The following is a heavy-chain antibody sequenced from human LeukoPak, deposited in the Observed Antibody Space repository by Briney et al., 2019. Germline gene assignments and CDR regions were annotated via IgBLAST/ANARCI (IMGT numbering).Heavy chain of an antibody. CDR2: INPNSGGT. V-gene: IGHV1-2*02. J-gene: IGHJ4*02. CDR3: AREIQLWLYIDY. CDR1: GYTFTGYY. D-gene: IGHD5-18*01. Sequence: ASVKVSCKASGYTFTGYYMHWVRQAPGQGLEWMGWINPNSGGTNYAQKFQGRVTMTRDTSISAAYMELSRLRSDDTAVYYCAREIQLWLYIDYWGQGTLVTVSS.